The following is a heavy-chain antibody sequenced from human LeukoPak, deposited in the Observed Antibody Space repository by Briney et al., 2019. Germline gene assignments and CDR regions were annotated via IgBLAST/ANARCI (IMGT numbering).Heavy chain of an antibody. Sequence: SVKVSCKASGFTFTSSAVQWVRQARGQRLEWIGWIVVGSGNTNYAQKFQERVTITRDMSTSTAYMELSSLRSEDTAVYYCAVDLRDYDILTGYYSFDYWGQGTLVTVSS. V-gene: IGHV1-58*01. CDR3: AVDLRDYDILTGYYSFDY. J-gene: IGHJ4*02. D-gene: IGHD3-9*01. CDR2: IVVGSGNT. CDR1: GFTFTSSA.